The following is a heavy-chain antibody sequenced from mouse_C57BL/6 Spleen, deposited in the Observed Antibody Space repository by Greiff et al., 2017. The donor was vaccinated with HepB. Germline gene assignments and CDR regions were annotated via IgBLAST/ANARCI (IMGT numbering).Heavy chain of an antibody. CDR3: ARSRGTTHYFDY. V-gene: IGHV1-80*01. CDR1: GYAFSSYW. D-gene: IGHD1-1*01. J-gene: IGHJ2*01. CDR2: IYPGDGDT. Sequence: VMLVESGAELVKPGASVKISCKASGYAFSSYWMNWVKQRPGKGLEWIGQIYPGDGDTNYNGKFKGKATLTADKSSSTAYMQLSSLTSEDSAVYFCARSRGTTHYFDYWGQGTTLTVSS.